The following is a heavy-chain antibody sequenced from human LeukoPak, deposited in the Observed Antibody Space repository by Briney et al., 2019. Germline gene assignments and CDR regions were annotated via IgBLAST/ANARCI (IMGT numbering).Heavy chain of an antibody. Sequence: PGGSLRLSCAASGFPFSSYAMSWVRQAPGKGLEWVSAISGSGGSTYYADSVKGRFTISRDNSKNTLYLQMNSLRAEDTAVYYCAKGGEVGCSGGSCYYYFDYWGQGTLVTVSS. D-gene: IGHD2-15*01. J-gene: IGHJ4*02. V-gene: IGHV3-23*01. CDR3: AKGGEVGCSGGSCYYYFDY. CDR2: ISGSGGST. CDR1: GFPFSSYA.